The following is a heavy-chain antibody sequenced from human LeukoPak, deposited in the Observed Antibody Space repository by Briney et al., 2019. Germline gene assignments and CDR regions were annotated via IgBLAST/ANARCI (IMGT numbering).Heavy chain of an antibody. V-gene: IGHV3-23*01. CDR3: AKSPPPQVLRYFDWLSDPINYFDY. J-gene: IGHJ4*02. CDR1: GFTFSSYA. Sequence: GGSLRLSCAASGFTFSSYAMSWVRQAPGKGLEWVSAISGSGGSTYYADSVKGRFTISRDNSKNTLYLQMNSLRAEDTAVYYCAKSPPPQVLRYFDWLSDPINYFDYWGQGTLVTVSS. CDR2: ISGSGGST. D-gene: IGHD3-9*01.